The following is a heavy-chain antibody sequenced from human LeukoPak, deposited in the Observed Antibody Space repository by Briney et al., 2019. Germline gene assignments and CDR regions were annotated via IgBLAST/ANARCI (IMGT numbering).Heavy chain of an antibody. CDR2: IYYSGST. Sequence: PSETLSLTCTVSDGSISSYYWSWIRQPPGKGLEWIGYIYYSGSTNYNPSLKSRVTISVDTSKNQFSLKLSSVTAADTAVYYCARHREPSRYFDWLLPYYFDYWGQGTLVTVSS. D-gene: IGHD3-9*01. CDR1: DGSISSYY. J-gene: IGHJ4*02. CDR3: ARHREPSRYFDWLLPYYFDY. V-gene: IGHV4-59*08.